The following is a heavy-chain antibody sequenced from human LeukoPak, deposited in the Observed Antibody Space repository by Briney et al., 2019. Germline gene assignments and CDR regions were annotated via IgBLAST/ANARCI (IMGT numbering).Heavy chain of an antibody. CDR2: ISYSGTT. V-gene: IGHV4-59*01. CDR1: GGSISSYY. J-gene: IGHJ2*01. D-gene: IGHD3-10*01. Sequence: SETLSLTCTVSGGSISSYYWSWIQQPPGKGLEWIGYISYSGTTNYNPSLKSRVTISVDTSKNQFSLKLSSVTAADTAVYYCARDRENRYFDLWGRGTLVTVSS. CDR3: ARDRENRYFDL.